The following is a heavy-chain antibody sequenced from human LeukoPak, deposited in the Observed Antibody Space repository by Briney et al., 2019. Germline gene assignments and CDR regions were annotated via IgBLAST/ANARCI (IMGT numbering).Heavy chain of an antibody. J-gene: IGHJ4*02. V-gene: IGHV3-21*01. CDR1: GFTFSSYS. D-gene: IGHD3-22*01. CDR2: ISSSSSYI. CDR3: ARAPRYSSPNYFDY. Sequence: GGSPRLSCTASGFTFSSYSMNWVRQAPGKGLEWVSSISSSSSYIYYADSVKGRFTISRGNAKNSLYLQMNSLRAEDTAVYYCARAPRYSSPNYFDYWGQGTLVTVSS.